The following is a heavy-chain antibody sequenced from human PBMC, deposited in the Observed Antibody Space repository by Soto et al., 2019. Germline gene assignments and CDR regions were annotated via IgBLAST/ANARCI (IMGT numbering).Heavy chain of an antibody. CDR2: IIPIFGTA. D-gene: IGHD1-26*01. CDR3: ARDXGIVGATTSQRNNWFDP. CDR1: GGTFSSYA. V-gene: IGHV1-69*13. Sequence: SVKVSCKASGGTFSSYAISWVRQAPGQGLEWMGGIIPIFGTANYAQKFQGRVTITADESTSTAYMELSSLRSEDTAVYYCARDXGIVGATTSQRNNWFDPWGQGTLVTVSS. J-gene: IGHJ5*02.